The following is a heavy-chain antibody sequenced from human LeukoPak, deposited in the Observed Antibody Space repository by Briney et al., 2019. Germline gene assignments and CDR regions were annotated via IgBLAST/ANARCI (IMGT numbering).Heavy chain of an antibody. D-gene: IGHD3-22*01. V-gene: IGHV3-53*01. Sequence: GGSLRLSCAASGFTVSSNYMSWVRQAPGKGLEWVSVIYSGGSTYYADSVKGRFTISRDNSKNTLYLQMNSLRAEDTAVYYCARTYYYDSSGRFDYWGQGTLVTVSS. CDR2: IYSGGST. CDR3: ARTYYYDSSGRFDY. J-gene: IGHJ4*02. CDR1: GFTVSSNY.